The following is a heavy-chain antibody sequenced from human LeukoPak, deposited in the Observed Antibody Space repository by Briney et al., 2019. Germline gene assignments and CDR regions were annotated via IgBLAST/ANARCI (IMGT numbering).Heavy chain of an antibody. Sequence: PSETLSLTCAVSGGSISSYYWSWIRQAAGKGLEWIGCIYTSGATNYNPSLKSRVTMSVDTSKHQYSLKLSSVTAADRAVYYCARLRAAAGPCYFDYWGQGTLATVSS. CDR2: IYTSGAT. J-gene: IGHJ4*02. CDR3: ARLRAAAGPCYFDY. D-gene: IGHD6-13*01. CDR1: GGSISSYY. V-gene: IGHV4-4*07.